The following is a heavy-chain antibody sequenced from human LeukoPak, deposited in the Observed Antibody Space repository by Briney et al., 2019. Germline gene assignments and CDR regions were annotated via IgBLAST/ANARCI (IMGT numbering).Heavy chain of an antibody. D-gene: IGHD1-26*01. Sequence: GGSLRLSCAASGFTFSNYAMNWVRQAPGKGLEWVSAISGSGGDTYYADSVKGRFTISRDNSKNTLYLHMNSLRAEDTAVYYCARGQSYYPYWGQGTLVTVSS. CDR2: ISGSGGDT. CDR1: GFTFSNYA. V-gene: IGHV3-23*01. J-gene: IGHJ4*02. CDR3: ARGQSYYPY.